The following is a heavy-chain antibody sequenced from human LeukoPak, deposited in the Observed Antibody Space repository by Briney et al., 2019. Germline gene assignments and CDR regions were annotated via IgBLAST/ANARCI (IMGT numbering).Heavy chain of an antibody. CDR1: GFTFSSYA. CDR2: ITGSGGST. V-gene: IGHV3-23*01. J-gene: IGHJ4*02. D-gene: IGHD3-22*01. CDR3: AAVNDSSGYHPLDY. Sequence: PGGSLRLSCAASGFTFSSYAMTWVRQAPGKGLEWVSGITGSGGSTYYADSVKGRLAISRDNSKNTLYLQMNSLRAEDAACYYCAAVNDSSGYHPLDYWGQGTLVTVSS.